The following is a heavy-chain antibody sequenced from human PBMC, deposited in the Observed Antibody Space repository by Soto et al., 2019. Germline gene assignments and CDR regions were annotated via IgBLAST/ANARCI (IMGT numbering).Heavy chain of an antibody. CDR1: GFTFSSYG. J-gene: IGHJ4*02. CDR3: AKDPEVVAATPPLD. CDR2: ISYDGSNK. V-gene: IGHV3-30*18. D-gene: IGHD2-15*01. Sequence: QVQLVESGGGVVQPGRSLRLSCAASGFTFSSYGMHWVRQAPGKGLEWVAVISYDGSNKYYADSVKGRFTISIDNSKNTLYLQMNSLRAEDTAVYYCAKDPEVVAATPPLDWGQGTLVTVSS.